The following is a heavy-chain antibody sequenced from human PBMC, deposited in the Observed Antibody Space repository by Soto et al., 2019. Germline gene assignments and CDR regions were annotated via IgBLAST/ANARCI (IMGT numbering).Heavy chain of an antibody. CDR1: GFPFDDYA. CDR3: AVGATSGGYYKVFDY. Sequence: SLRLSCTASGFPFDDYAMHWVRQVPWKGLEWVSGISWNSGSIGYADSVKGRFTISRDNAKNSLYLQMNSLRAEDTAFYYCAVGATSGGYYKVFDYWGQGSPVTAS. J-gene: IGHJ4*01. CDR2: ISWNSGSI. D-gene: IGHD3-10*01. V-gene: IGHV3-9*01.